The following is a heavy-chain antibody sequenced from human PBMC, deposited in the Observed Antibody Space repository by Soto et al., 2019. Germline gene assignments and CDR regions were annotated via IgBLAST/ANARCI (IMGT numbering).Heavy chain of an antibody. CDR1: GGSISSGDYY. CDR3: ARLGAQEIDP. V-gene: IGHV4-30-4*01. Sequence: PYETLSLTCTVFGGSISSGDYYWSWIRQPPGKGLEWIGYIYYSGSTYYNPSLKSRVTISVDTSKNQFSLKLSSVTAADTAVYYCARLGAQEIDPWGQGTLVTVSS. J-gene: IGHJ5*02. CDR2: IYYSGST. D-gene: IGHD3-16*01.